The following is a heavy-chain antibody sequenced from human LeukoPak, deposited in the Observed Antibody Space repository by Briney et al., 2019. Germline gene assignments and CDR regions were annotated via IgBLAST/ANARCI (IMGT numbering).Heavy chain of an antibody. CDR3: ARPSEFSGSGSYYTLWY. Sequence: PGESLKISCKGSGYSFTSYWISWVRQMPGKGLEWMGRIDPSDSYTNYSPSFQGHVTISADKSISTAYLQWSSLKASDTAMYYCARPSEFSGSGSYYTLWYWGQGTLVTVSS. CDR1: GYSFTSYW. D-gene: IGHD3-10*01. J-gene: IGHJ4*02. V-gene: IGHV5-10-1*01. CDR2: IDPSDSYT.